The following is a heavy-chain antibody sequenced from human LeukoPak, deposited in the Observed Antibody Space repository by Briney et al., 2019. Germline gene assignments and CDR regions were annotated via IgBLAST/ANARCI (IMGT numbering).Heavy chain of an antibody. V-gene: IGHV3-7*05. CDR1: GLTFSHHW. Sequence: GGSLRLSCLASGLTFSHHWMPWVRQAPGQGLEWVANIKQDGSETYFVDSVRGRFAISRDDARDSVYLQMNSLRAEDPAVYYSVRVTSGTVVRGIAGAWIDPWGQGTLVTVSS. J-gene: IGHJ5*02. D-gene: IGHD3-10*01. CDR3: VRVTSGTVVRGIAGAWIDP. CDR2: IKQDGSET.